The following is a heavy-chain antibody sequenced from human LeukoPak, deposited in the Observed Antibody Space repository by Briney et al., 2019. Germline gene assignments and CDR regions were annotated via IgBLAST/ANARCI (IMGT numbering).Heavy chain of an antibody. CDR1: GGTFSSYA. Sequence: ASVKVSCKASGGTFSSYAISWVRQAPGQGLEWMGRIIPILGIANYAQKFQGRVTITADKSTSTAYMELSSLRSEDTAVYYCASGWEPTYYSDYWGQGTLVTVSS. CDR3: ASGWEPTYYSDY. CDR2: IIPILGIA. D-gene: IGHD1-26*01. J-gene: IGHJ4*02. V-gene: IGHV1-69*04.